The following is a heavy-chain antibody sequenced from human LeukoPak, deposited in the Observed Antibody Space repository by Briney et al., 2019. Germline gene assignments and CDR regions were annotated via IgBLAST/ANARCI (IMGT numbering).Heavy chain of an antibody. CDR1: GGSISSSSYY. CDR2: IYYSGST. V-gene: IGHV4-39*01. CDR3: ARHQTDFWSGYYILDY. Sequence: SETLSLTCTVSGGSISSSSYYWGWIRQPPGKGLEWIGSIYYSGSTYYNPSLKSRVTISVDTSKNQFSLKLSSVTAADTAVYYCARHQTDFWSGYYILDYWGQGTLVTVSS. D-gene: IGHD3-3*01. J-gene: IGHJ4*02.